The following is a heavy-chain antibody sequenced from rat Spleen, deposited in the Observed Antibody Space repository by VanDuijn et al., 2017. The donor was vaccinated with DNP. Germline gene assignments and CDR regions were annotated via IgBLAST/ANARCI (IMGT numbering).Heavy chain of an antibody. Sequence: EVQLVESGGGLVQPGRSLKLSCAASGFTFSNYDMAWVRQAPTKGLEWVTSISPSGSRTYYPDSVKGRFTISRDNAKSTLYLQMNSLRSEDMATYYCAIWTAQRYSFDYWGQGVMVTVSS. D-gene: IGHD1-3*01. J-gene: IGHJ2*01. CDR2: ISPSGSRT. CDR1: GFTFSNYD. CDR3: AIWTAQRYSFDY. V-gene: IGHV5-25*01.